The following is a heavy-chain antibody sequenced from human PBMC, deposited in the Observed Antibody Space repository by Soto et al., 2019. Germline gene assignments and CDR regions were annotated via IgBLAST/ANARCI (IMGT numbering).Heavy chain of an antibody. Sequence: GGSLRLSCAAPGFTFSSYAMSWVRQAPGKGLEWVSAISGSGGSTYYADSVKGRFTISRDNSKNTLYVQMNSLRAEDTAVYYCAKCPAGVLGGPWFGEIEYYMDVWGKGTTVTVSS. J-gene: IGHJ6*03. V-gene: IGHV3-23*01. CDR1: GFTFSSYA. D-gene: IGHD3-10*01. CDR3: AKCPAGVLGGPWFGEIEYYMDV. CDR2: ISGSGGST.